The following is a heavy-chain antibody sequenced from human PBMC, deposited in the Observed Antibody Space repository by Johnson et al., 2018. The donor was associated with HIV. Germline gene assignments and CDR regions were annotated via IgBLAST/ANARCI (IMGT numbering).Heavy chain of an antibody. CDR2: MWYDGSKK. V-gene: IGHV3-33*01. CDR1: GFTFSSYG. D-gene: IGHD2-2*01. J-gene: IGHJ3*02. Sequence: QVQLVESGGGVVQPGRSLRLSCAASGFTFSSYGMHWVRQAPGKGLEWVAVMWYDGSKKYYAASVKGRFTSSRDDSKNTLYRQMNGLKTEDTAVYYCTTDWDIVVVPAPAFDIWGQGTMVTVSS. CDR3: TTDWDIVVVPAPAFDI.